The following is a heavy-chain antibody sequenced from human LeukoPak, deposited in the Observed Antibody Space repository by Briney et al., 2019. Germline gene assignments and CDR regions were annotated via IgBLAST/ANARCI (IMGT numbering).Heavy chain of an antibody. D-gene: IGHD3-22*01. CDR3: ARVSYYYDSSGYLYTPTFDY. Sequence: SETLSLTCTVSGGSISSYYWSWIRQPPGKGLEWIGYIYYSGSTNYNPSLKSRVTISVDTSKNQFSLKLSSVTAADTAVYYCARVSYYYDSSGYLYTPTFDYWGQGTLVTVSS. V-gene: IGHV4-59*12. J-gene: IGHJ4*02. CDR1: GGSISSYY. CDR2: IYYSGST.